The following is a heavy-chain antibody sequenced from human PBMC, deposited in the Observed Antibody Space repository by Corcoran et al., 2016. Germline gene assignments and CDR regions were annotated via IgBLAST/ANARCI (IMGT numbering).Heavy chain of an antibody. J-gene: IGHJ4*02. V-gene: IGHV4-59*01. CDR3: TRAPLAVAPVFDY. Sequence: QVQRQESGPGLVKPSETLSLTCTVSGGSISSYYWSWIRQPPGKALEWIGYIYYSGSTNYNPSLKSRVTISVNTSKNQFSLKLSSVTAADTAVYYCTRAPLAVAPVFDYWGQGILVTVSS. D-gene: IGHD2-21*01. CDR1: GGSISSYY. CDR2: IYYSGST.